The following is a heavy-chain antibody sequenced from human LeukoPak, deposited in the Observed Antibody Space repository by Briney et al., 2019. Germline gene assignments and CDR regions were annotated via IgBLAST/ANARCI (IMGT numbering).Heavy chain of an antibody. CDR2: IYYSGST. CDR3: ARNLDY. J-gene: IGHJ4*02. Sequence: SETLSLACTVSGGSISSHYWSWIWQPPGKGLEWIGYIYYSGSTNYNPPLKSRVTISVDTSKNQFSLKLSSVTAEDTAVYYCARNLDYWGQGTLVTVSS. V-gene: IGHV4-59*11. CDR1: GGSISSHY.